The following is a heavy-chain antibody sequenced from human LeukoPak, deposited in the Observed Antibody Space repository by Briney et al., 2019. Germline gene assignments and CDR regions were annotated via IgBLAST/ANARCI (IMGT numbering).Heavy chain of an antibody. CDR2: ISGSGSST. D-gene: IGHD3-10*01. J-gene: IGHJ4*02. CDR1: GFTFSSYG. Sequence: PGGSLRLSCAASGFTFSSYGMNWVRQAPGKGLEWVSAISGSGSSTYYADSVKGRFTISRDKSKNTLYLQMNSLRVEDMAIYYCAKDKDHYYGSGSYSDYWGQGTLVTVSP. CDR3: AKDKDHYYGSGSYSDY. V-gene: IGHV3-23*01.